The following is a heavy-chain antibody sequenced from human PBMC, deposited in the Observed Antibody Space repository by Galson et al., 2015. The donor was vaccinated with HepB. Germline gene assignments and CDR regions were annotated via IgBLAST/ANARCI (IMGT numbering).Heavy chain of an antibody. D-gene: IGHD3-16*02. CDR1: GYTFSSYG. Sequence: SVKVSCKVSGYTFSSYGISWVRQAPGQGLEWMGWISTYTSNTNYAQKFQGRVTMTTDTSTSSVFVELTSLRSDDTAVYFCARGGRFRESSSFDHWGQGTLVTVSS. CDR3: ARGGRFRESSSFDH. V-gene: IGHV1-18*01. J-gene: IGHJ4*02. CDR2: ISTYTSNT.